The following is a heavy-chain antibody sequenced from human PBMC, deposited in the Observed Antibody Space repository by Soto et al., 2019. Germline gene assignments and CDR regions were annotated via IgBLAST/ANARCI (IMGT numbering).Heavy chain of an antibody. J-gene: IGHJ4*02. CDR1: GGSFSGYY. V-gene: IGHV4-34*01. Sequence: QVQLQQWGAGLLKPSETLSLTCAVYGGSFSGYYWSWIRQPPGKGLEWIGEINHSGSTNYNPSLKRRVTISVDTSKNQFSLKLSSVTAADTAVYYCARGYCSGGSCYPYYFDYWGQGTLVTVSS. CDR3: ARGYCSGGSCYPYYFDY. D-gene: IGHD2-15*01. CDR2: INHSGST.